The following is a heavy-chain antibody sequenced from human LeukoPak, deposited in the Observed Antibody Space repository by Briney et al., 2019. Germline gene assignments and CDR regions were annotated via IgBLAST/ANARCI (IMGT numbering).Heavy chain of an antibody. CDR2: ISSSSSYI. D-gene: IGHD3-22*01. V-gene: IGHV3-21*01. J-gene: IGHJ4*02. CDR1: GFTFSNYS. CDR3: ARDGDSSGYYLYYFDY. Sequence: GGSLRLSCAASGFTFSNYSMAWVRQAPGKGLEWVSFISSSSSYIYYADSVKGRFTISRDNSKNTLYLQMNSLRAEDTAVYYCARDGDSSGYYLYYFDYWGQGTLVTVSS.